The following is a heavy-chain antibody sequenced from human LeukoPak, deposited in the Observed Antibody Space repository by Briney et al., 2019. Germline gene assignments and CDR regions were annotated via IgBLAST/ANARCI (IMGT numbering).Heavy chain of an antibody. Sequence: SQTLSLTCAISGDSVSSNSAAWNWVSPSPSRSLEWLGRTYYRSKWYNDYAVSVTSRITINPDTSKNQFSLQLISVTPEDTAVYYCVRSRAVAGCFVYWCQGTLVAVSS. J-gene: IGHJ4*02. CDR3: VRSRAVAGCFVY. D-gene: IGHD6-19*01. V-gene: IGHV6-1*01. CDR2: TYYRSKWYN. CDR1: GDSVSSNSAA.